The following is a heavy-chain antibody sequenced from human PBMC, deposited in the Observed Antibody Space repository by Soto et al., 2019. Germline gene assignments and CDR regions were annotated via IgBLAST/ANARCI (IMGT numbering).Heavy chain of an antibody. CDR3: PTSLSSSANFGY. V-gene: IGHV3-30*03. J-gene: IGHJ4*02. D-gene: IGHD6-13*01. CDR1: GFTFSSYG. CDR2: VSYDGSNQ. Sequence: QVQLVESGGSVVQPGRSLRLSCAASGFTFSSYGMHWVRQAPGKGLEWVAVVSYDGSNQNYADSVKGRFTISRDNSKNTLYLQMNSLRAEDSAVYYCPTSLSSSANFGYWGQGTLVTVSS.